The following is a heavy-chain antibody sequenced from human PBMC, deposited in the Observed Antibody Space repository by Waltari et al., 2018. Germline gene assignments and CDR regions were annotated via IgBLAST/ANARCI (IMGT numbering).Heavy chain of an antibody. D-gene: IGHD3-3*01. CDR1: VGSFSGYY. CDR3: ARGSPLPYFWSGQFLGMDV. V-gene: IGHV4-34*01. Sequence: QVQLQPWGAGLLKPSETLSLTCAVYVGSFSGYYWSWIRQPPGKGLEWIGEINHSGSTNYNPSLKSRVTISVDTSKNQFSLKLSSVTAADTAVYYCARGSPLPYFWSGQFLGMDVWGQGTTVTVSS. J-gene: IGHJ6*02. CDR2: INHSGST.